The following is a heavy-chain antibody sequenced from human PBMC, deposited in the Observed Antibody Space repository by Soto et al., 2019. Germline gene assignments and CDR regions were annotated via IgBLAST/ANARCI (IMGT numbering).Heavy chain of an antibody. CDR1: GFSFSSYA. Sequence: GGSLRLSCVASGFSFSSYAMSWVRQAPGKGLEWVSGITGSGGSTYYADSVTGRFTMSRDKSKNTLDLQMNSLRAEDTAIYYCAKDGVTMTPFFDYWGQGTLVTVS. CDR3: AKDGVTMTPFFDY. D-gene: IGHD3-22*01. V-gene: IGHV3-23*01. J-gene: IGHJ4*02. CDR2: ITGSGGST.